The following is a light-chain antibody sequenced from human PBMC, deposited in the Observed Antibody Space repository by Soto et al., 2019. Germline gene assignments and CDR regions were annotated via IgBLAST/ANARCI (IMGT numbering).Light chain of an antibody. Sequence: EIVLTQSPATLSLSPGERATLSCRASQSVGTSYLAWYQQRPGQAPRLLISGSSTRAAGIPDRFSGSGSGTEFTLTINRLEPEDFAVYYCQQYGRSPLSFGPGTKVDF. J-gene: IGKJ3*01. V-gene: IGKV3-20*01. CDR3: QQYGRSPLS. CDR1: QSVGTSY. CDR2: GSS.